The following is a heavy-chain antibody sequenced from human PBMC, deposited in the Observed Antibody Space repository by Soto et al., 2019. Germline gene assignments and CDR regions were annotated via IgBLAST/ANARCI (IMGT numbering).Heavy chain of an antibody. J-gene: IGHJ4*02. CDR3: ARERNWNDVLVLDY. CDR2: ISAYNGNT. D-gene: IGHD1-1*01. CDR1: GYTFTSYG. Sequence: ASVKVSCKASGYTFTSYGISCVRQAPGQGLEWMGWISAYNGNTNYAQKLQGRVTMTTDTSTSTAYMELRSLRSDDAAVYYCARERNWNDVLVLDYWGQGTLVTVSS. V-gene: IGHV1-18*01.